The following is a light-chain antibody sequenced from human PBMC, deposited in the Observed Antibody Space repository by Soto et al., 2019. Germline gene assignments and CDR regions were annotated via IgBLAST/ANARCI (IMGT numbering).Light chain of an antibody. Sequence: EVVLTQSPATLSLSPGERATLSCRASQSVSSYFAWYQQKPGQAPNLLIYDASNRATGIPDRFSGSGSGTDFTLTISRLEPEDFAVYYCQQYGSSGTFGQGTKVDIK. CDR1: QSVSSY. J-gene: IGKJ1*01. V-gene: IGKV3-20*01. CDR2: DAS. CDR3: QQYGSSGT.